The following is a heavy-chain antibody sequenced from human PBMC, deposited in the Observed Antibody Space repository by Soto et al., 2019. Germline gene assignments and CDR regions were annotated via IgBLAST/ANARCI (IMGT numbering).Heavy chain of an antibody. CDR1: GGSVSSSSYY. V-gene: IGHV4-39*01. CDR3: GRLEGLATISYYFDY. Sequence: SETLSLTCTLSGGSVSSSSYYWGWVRQPPGKGLEWIGSVYYSGSTYYNPSLESRVTISVDKSKNPFSLKLMSLSAADTAVYYCGRLEGLATISYYFDYWGQGALVTVSS. CDR2: VYYSGST. J-gene: IGHJ4*02. D-gene: IGHD3-9*01.